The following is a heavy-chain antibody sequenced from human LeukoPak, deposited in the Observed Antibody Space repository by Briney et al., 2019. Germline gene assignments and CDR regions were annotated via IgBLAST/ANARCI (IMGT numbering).Heavy chain of an antibody. CDR2: IFSGGNT. J-gene: IGHJ4*02. CDR1: GFTVGSNY. Sequence: GGSLRLSCATSGFTVGSNYMSWVRQAPGRGLEWVSTIFSGGNTYYADSVKGRLTISRDTPRNTLYLQMSSLWVEDTAVYFCARELTWHYYEYWGQGTLVTVSS. CDR3: ARELTWHYYEY. V-gene: IGHV3-53*01. D-gene: IGHD3-9*01.